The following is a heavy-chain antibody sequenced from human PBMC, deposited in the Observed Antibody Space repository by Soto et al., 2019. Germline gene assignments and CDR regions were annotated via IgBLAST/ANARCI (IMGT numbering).Heavy chain of an antibody. V-gene: IGHV3-48*02. CDR2: ISSSSSTI. CDR3: ARGPHIVVVTATSNWFDP. Sequence: GGSLRLSCAASGFTFSSYSMNWVRQAPGKGLEWVSYISSSSSTIYYADSVKGRFTISRDNAKNSLYLQMNSLRDEDTAVYYCARGPHIVVVTATSNWFDPWGQGTLVTVSS. D-gene: IGHD2-21*02. CDR1: GFTFSSYS. J-gene: IGHJ5*02.